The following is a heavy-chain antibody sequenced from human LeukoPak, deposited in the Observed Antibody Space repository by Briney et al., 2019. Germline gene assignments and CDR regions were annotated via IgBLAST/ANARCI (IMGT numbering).Heavy chain of an antibody. Sequence: SETLSLTCTVSGYSISSGYYWGWIRQPPGKGLEWIGSIYHSGSTYYNPSLKSRVTISVDTSKNQFSLKLSSVTAADTAVYYCARGGAVKHCSSTSCYQGAPYNWFDPWGQGTLVTVSS. V-gene: IGHV4-38-2*02. J-gene: IGHJ5*02. CDR1: GYSISSGYY. CDR2: IYHSGST. D-gene: IGHD2-2*01. CDR3: ARGGAVKHCSSTSCYQGAPYNWFDP.